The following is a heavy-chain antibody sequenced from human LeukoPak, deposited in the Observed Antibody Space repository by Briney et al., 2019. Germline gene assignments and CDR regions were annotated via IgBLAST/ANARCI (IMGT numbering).Heavy chain of an antibody. D-gene: IGHD3-9*01. V-gene: IGHV1-69*13. CDR1: GGTFSSYT. CDR3: ATSRDDLLTGYYFDY. Sequence: SVKVSCKASGGTFSSYTISWVRQAPGQGLEWMGGIIPIFGTADYAQKFQGRVTITADESTSTAYMELSSLRSEDTAVYYCATSRDDLLTGYYFDYWGQGTLVTVSS. J-gene: IGHJ4*02. CDR2: IIPIFGTA.